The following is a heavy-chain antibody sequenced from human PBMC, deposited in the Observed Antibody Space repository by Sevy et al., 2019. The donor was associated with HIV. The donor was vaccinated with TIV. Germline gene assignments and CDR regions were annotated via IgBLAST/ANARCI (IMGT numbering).Heavy chain of an antibody. V-gene: IGHV3-23*01. CDR2: INGGGGGT. D-gene: IGHD1-26*01. Sequence: GGSLRLSCAASGFPFSSYAMSWVRQAPGKGLEWVSVINGGGGGTYYAASVKGRFTISRDNSKNTLFLQMNSLRAEDTAVYYCAKDQGWDQLGYFDYWGQGTLVTVSS. CDR1: GFPFSSYA. J-gene: IGHJ4*02. CDR3: AKDQGWDQLGYFDY.